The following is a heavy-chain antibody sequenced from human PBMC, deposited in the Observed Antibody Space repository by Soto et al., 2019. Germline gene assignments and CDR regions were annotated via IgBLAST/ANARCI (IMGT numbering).Heavy chain of an antibody. V-gene: IGHV1-18*01. CDR3: ARGSYGDYKF. CDR2: ISAYNGDT. Sequence: QVQLVQSGGEVKMPGASVKVSCKASGYTFSDSGMSWVRQAPGQGLEWMGWISAYNGDTNYAQKFQGRVTMTTDTSTNTAYMELRSLRSDDTAVYYCARGSYGDYKFWGQGTLVTVSS. D-gene: IGHD4-17*01. CDR1: GYTFSDSG. J-gene: IGHJ4*02.